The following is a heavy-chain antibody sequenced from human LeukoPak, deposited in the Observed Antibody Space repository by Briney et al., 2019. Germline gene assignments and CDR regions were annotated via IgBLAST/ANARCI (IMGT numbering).Heavy chain of an antibody. D-gene: IGHD3-22*01. CDR2: ISSSSNYI. CDR3: ARDYYDSSGTFDH. CDR1: GFIFSSYN. Sequence: GGSLRLSCAASGFIFSSYNMNWVRQAPGKGLEWVSSISSSSNYIYYADSVKGRFTISRDNAKNSLYLQMNSLRAEDTALYYCARDYYDSSGTFDHWGQGTLITVSS. J-gene: IGHJ4*02. V-gene: IGHV3-21*01.